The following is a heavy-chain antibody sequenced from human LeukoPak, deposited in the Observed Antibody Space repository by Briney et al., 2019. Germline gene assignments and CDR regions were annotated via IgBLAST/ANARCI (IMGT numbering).Heavy chain of an antibody. Sequence: GASVKVSCKASGYTFTSYGISWVRQAPGQGLEWMGWISAYNGNTNYAQKLQGRVTMTTDTSTSTAYMELRSLRSDDTAVYYCARRRRGGVGQYYYDSSGYYYVFDYWGQGTLVTVSS. J-gene: IGHJ4*02. D-gene: IGHD3-22*01. V-gene: IGHV1-18*01. CDR3: ARRRRGGVGQYYYDSSGYYYVFDY. CDR1: GYTFTSYG. CDR2: ISAYNGNT.